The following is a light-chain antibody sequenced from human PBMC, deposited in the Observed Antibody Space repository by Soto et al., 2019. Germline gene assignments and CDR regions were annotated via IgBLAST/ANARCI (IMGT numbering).Light chain of an antibody. CDR2: DAY. J-gene: IGKJ3*01. CDR3: QQYGSSPFT. Sequence: EIVWTQPPGTLSLSPGERATLSCRASQGVYSSRLAWHQQRPGQAPRLLIYDAYIRATGIPDRFGGSGSGTDFTLTISRLEPEDFAVYYCQQYGSSPFTFGPGTKVDIK. CDR1: QGVYSSR. V-gene: IGKV3-20*01.